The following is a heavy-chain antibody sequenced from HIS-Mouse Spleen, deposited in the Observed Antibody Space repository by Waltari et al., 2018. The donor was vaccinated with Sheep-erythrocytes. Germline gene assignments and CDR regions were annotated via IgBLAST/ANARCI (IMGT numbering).Heavy chain of an antibody. Sequence: EVQLVQSGAEVKKPGESLKISCKGSGYSFTSYWIGWVLQMPGEGLEWMGIIYPGDSDTRYSPSFQGQVTSSADKSISTAYLQWSSLKAADTAMYYCARRTYYDFWSGYYTDAFDIWGQGTMVTVSS. CDR3: ARRTYYDFWSGYYTDAFDI. J-gene: IGHJ3*02. CDR1: GYSFTSYW. D-gene: IGHD3-3*01. CDR2: IYPGDSDT. V-gene: IGHV5-51*03.